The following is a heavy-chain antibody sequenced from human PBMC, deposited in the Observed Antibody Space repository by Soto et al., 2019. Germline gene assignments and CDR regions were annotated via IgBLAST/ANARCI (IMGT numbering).Heavy chain of an antibody. CDR2: IVHHGGTK. J-gene: IGHJ4*02. CDR1: GILFSRFG. D-gene: IGHD4-4*01. CDR3: ARDDEYDYNGLDY. Sequence: QVQLVESGGGVVQPGTSLRLSCAASGILFSRFGMHWVRQAPGKGLEWVAVIVHHGGTKDYADSVRGRFTISRDNSRNTLFLEMSSLRVEDTAIYYCARDDEYDYNGLDYWGQGTLVTVSS. V-gene: IGHV3-33*01.